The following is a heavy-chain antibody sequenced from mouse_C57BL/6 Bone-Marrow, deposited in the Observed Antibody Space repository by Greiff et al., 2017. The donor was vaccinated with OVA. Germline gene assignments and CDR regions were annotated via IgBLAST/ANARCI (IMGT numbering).Heavy chain of an antibody. CDR3: ARGGYYGSSYWYFDV. CDR1: GYSITSGYY. V-gene: IGHV3-6*01. J-gene: IGHJ1*03. D-gene: IGHD1-1*01. CDR2: ISYDGSN. Sequence: EVKVEESGPGLVKPSQSLSLTCSVTGYSITSGYYWNWIRQFPGNKLEWMGYISYDGSNNYNPSLKNRISITRDTSKNQFFLKLNSVTTEDTATYYCARGGYYGSSYWYFDVWGTGTTVTVSS.